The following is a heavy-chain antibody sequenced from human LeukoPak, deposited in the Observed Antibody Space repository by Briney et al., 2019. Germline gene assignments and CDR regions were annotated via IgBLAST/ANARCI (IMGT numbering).Heavy chain of an antibody. CDR2: ISSSSSTI. D-gene: IGHD4-17*01. V-gene: IGHV3-48*01. CDR1: GFTFSSYS. Sequence: GGSLRLSCAASGFTFSSYSMNWVRQAPGKGLGWVSYISSSSSTIYYADSVKGRFTISRDNAKNSLYLQMNSLRAEDTAVYYCARASSSSYGDYRYYYYYYYMDVWGKGTTVTVSS. CDR3: ARASSSSYGDYRYYYYYYYMDV. J-gene: IGHJ6*03.